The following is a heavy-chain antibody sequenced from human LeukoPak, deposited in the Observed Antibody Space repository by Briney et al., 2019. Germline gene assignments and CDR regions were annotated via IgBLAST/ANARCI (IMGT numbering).Heavy chain of an antibody. CDR1: GGSISSSSYY. Sequence: PSETLSLTCTVSGGSISSSSYYWGWIRQPPGKGLEWIGSIYYSGSTYYNPSLKSRVTISVDTSKNQFSLKLSSVTAADTAVYYCARSIAVAGTLGWGQGTLVTVSS. V-gene: IGHV4-39*01. CDR3: ARSIAVAGTLG. J-gene: IGHJ4*02. CDR2: IYYSGST. D-gene: IGHD6-19*01.